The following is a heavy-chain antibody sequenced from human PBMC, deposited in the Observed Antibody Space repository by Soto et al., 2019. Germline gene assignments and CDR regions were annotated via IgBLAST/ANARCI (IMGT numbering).Heavy chain of an antibody. Sequence: QVQLVQSGAEVKKPGSSVKVSCKASGGTFSSYAISWVRQAPGQGLEWMGGIIPIFGTANYAQKFQGRVTITADESTSKAYMELSSLRSEDKAVYYFAREGSRFSTSWDLFGYSYGMDVGGQGTKVTVSS. CDR3: AREGSRFSTSWDLFGYSYGMDV. J-gene: IGHJ6*02. V-gene: IGHV1-69*01. CDR1: GGTFSSYA. CDR2: IIPIFGTA. D-gene: IGHD2-2*01.